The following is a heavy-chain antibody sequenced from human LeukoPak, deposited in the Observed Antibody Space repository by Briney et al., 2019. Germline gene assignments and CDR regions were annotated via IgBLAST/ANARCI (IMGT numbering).Heavy chain of an antibody. CDR3: TRSGSDY. D-gene: IGHD1-26*01. Sequence: ASVKVSCKASGYTFTGYYMHWVRQAPGQGLEWMGWINPNSGGTNYAQKFQGRVTMTRDTSTSTVYMELSSLRSEDTAVYYCTRSGSDYWGQGTLVTVSS. V-gene: IGHV1-2*02. CDR1: GYTFTGYY. J-gene: IGHJ4*02. CDR2: INPNSGGT.